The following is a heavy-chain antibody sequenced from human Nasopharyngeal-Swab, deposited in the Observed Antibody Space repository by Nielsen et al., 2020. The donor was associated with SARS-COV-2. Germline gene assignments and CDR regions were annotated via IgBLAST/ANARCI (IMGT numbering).Heavy chain of an antibody. J-gene: IGHJ4*02. Sequence: SLKISCAASGFTFSRYTMHWVRQAPGKGLEWVAVISYDGSNKYYADSVKGRFTISRDISKNTLYLQMNSLRAEDTAALYCASTPLDSSGYYYAFHYWGRGTLVTVSS. CDR1: GFTFSRYT. CDR3: ASTPLDSSGYYYAFHY. CDR2: ISYDGSNK. V-gene: IGHV3-30-3*01. D-gene: IGHD3-22*01.